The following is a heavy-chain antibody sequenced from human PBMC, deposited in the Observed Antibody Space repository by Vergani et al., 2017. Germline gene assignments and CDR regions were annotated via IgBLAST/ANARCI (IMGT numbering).Heavy chain of an antibody. CDR2: INPNSGGT. D-gene: IGHD3-16*01. J-gene: IGHJ3*02. CDR3: ASPRAGFTFRSAFDI. V-gene: IGHV1-2*04. Sequence: QVQLVQSGAEVKKPGASVKVSCKASGYTFTGYYMHWVRQAPGQGLEWMGWINPNSGGTNYAQKFQGWVTMTRDTSISTAYMELSRLRSDDTAVYYCASPRAGFTFRSAFDIWGQGTMVTVSS. CDR1: GYTFTGYY.